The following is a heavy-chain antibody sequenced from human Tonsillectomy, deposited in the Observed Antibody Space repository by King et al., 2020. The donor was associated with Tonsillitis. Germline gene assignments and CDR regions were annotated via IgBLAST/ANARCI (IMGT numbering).Heavy chain of an antibody. D-gene: IGHD1-26*01. CDR1: GMTFSTAW. Sequence: VQLVESGGGLVKPGGSLRLSRVASGMTFSTAWMSWVRHAPGKGLEWVGRIKSKTDGGTTDYPAPEKGRITISRDDSKSTLYLQMSSLKTEDTGVYYCARWSSYHGMDVWGQGTTVTVSS. CDR3: ARWSSYHGMDV. V-gene: IGHV3-15*01. CDR2: IKSKTDGGTT. J-gene: IGHJ6*02.